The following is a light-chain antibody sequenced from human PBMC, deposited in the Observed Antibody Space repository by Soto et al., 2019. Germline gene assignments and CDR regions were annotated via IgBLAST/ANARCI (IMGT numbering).Light chain of an antibody. CDR1: SSDVGGYNS. CDR3: CSYAGTSYV. J-gene: IGLJ1*01. Sequence: QSVLTQPRSVSGSPGQSVTISCTGASSDVGGYNSVSWYQQHPVKAPKLMIYDVNKRPSGVPDHFSGSKSGNTASLTISGLQTEDEADYYCCSYAGTSYVFGTGTKVTVL. V-gene: IGLV2-11*01. CDR2: DVN.